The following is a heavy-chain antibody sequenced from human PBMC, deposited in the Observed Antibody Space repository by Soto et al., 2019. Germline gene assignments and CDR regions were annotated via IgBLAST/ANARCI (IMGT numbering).Heavy chain of an antibody. V-gene: IGHV1-8*01. D-gene: IGHD6-6*01. J-gene: IGHJ4*02. CDR1: GYTFTSYD. CDR3: ARIPPTARRAARAGGY. CDR2: MNPNSGNT. Sequence: ASVKVSCKASGYTFTSYDINWVRQATGQGLEWMGWMNPNSGNTGYAQKFQGRVTMTRNTSISTAYMELSSLRSEDTAVYYCARIPPTARRAARAGGYWGQGTLVTVSS.